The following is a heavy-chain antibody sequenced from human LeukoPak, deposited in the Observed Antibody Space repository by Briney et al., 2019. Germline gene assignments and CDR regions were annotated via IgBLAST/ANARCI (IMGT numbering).Heavy chain of an antibody. CDR2: IYYSGST. D-gene: IGHD1-26*01. Sequence: SGTLSLICNVSGGSISSYYWSWIRQPPGQGLEWIGSIYYSGSTNYNPSLESRVTISVDTSKNQFSLKLNSVTAADTAVYYCASAYSGSYPFDHWGQGTLVSVSS. CDR3: ASAYSGSYPFDH. J-gene: IGHJ4*02. V-gene: IGHV4-59*01. CDR1: GGSISSYY.